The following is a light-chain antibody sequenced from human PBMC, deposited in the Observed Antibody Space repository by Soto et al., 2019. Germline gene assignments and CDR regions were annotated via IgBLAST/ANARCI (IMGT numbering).Light chain of an antibody. CDR1: SGDIGSYNR. V-gene: IGLV2-14*01. J-gene: IGLJ3*02. CDR3: SSFAGSYTLGV. CDR2: EVT. Sequence: QSVLTQPASVSGSPGQSITISCTGTSGDIGSYNRVSWYQQHPGKAPKLIIYEVTDRPSGVSNRFSGSKSGNTASLTISGLQAEDEAEYYCSSFAGSYTLGVFGGGTKLTVL.